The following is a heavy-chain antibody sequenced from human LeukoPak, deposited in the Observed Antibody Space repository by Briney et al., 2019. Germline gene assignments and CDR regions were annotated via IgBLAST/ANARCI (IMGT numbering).Heavy chain of an antibody. V-gene: IGHV3-74*03. D-gene: IGHD3-3*02. Sequence: GGSLRLSCAASGFIFSNYGMHWVRQAPGKGLVWVSRVNSDGRITKYADSVKGRFAISRDNAKNTLFLQMNSLSPEDTAAYYCARDRSIEDAFDIWGQGTMVTVSS. CDR1: GFIFSNYG. CDR3: ARDRSIEDAFDI. J-gene: IGHJ3*02. CDR2: VNSDGRIT.